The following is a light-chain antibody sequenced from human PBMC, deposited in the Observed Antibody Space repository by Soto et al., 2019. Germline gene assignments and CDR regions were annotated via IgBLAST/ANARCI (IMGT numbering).Light chain of an antibody. Sequence: DIQMTQSPSTLSASVEDRVTITCRASQSVGAWLAWYQKKPGKAHTFLVYDASNLHSGVPARFSGSGSGSEFTLTISSLQPDDFGTYYCQQYYNSLTFGQGTKVEIK. J-gene: IGKJ1*01. CDR3: QQYYNSLT. V-gene: IGKV1-5*01. CDR2: DAS. CDR1: QSVGAW.